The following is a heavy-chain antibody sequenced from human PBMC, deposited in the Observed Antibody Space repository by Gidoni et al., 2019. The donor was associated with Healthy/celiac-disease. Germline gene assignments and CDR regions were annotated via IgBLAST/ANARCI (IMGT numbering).Heavy chain of an antibody. CDR2: ISYDGSNK. V-gene: IGHV3-30-3*01. CDR3: ARVFSGPYGSGSPAQRNRGNY. CDR1: GFTFSSYA. Sequence: QVQLVESGGGVVQPGRSLRLSCAASGFTFSSYAMHWVRQAPGKGLEWLAVISYDGSNKYYADSVKGRFTISRDNSKNTLYLQMNSLRAEDTAVYYCARVFSGPYGSGSPAQRNRGNYWGQGTLVTVSS. D-gene: IGHD3-10*01. J-gene: IGHJ4*02.